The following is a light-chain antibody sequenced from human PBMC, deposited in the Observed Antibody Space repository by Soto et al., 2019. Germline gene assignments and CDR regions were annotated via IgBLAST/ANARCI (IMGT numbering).Light chain of an antibody. Sequence: QSVLTQPPSVSGAPGQRVTISCTGSTSNLGADYDVHWYQQVPGTGPKLLIYINTNRPSGVPDRFSGSKSATSASLAITGLQAEDEADYYCQSYDSSLSALVFGGGTKLTVL. CDR2: INT. CDR1: TSNLGADYD. J-gene: IGLJ3*02. CDR3: QSYDSSLSALV. V-gene: IGLV1-40*01.